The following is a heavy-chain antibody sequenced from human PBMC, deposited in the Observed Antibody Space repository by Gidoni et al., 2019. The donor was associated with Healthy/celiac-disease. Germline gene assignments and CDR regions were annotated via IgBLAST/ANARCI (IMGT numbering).Heavy chain of an antibody. CDR2: ISSSGSTI. Sequence: EVQLVESGGGLVKPGGSLRLSCAASGFTFSSYSMNWVRQAPGKGLEWVSSISSSGSTIYYADSVKGRFTISRDNAKNSLYLQMNSLRAEDTAVYYCARVTRQQLGFYYFDYWGQGTLVTVSS. CDR1: GFTFSSYS. CDR3: ARVTRQQLGFYYFDY. D-gene: IGHD6-13*01. V-gene: IGHV3-21*01. J-gene: IGHJ4*02.